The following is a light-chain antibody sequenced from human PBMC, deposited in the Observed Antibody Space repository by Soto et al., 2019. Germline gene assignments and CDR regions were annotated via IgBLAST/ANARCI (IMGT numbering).Light chain of an antibody. J-gene: IGLJ3*02. CDR3: CAYAGSGTVV. CDR1: SSDVGSYNL. V-gene: IGLV2-23*01. Sequence: QSALTQPASVSGSPEQSITISCTGTSSDVGSYNLVSWYQQHPGKAPKVMIYEATKRPSGVSNRSSGSKSGNTASLTISGLQAEDEADYYCCAYAGSGTVVFGGGTQLTVL. CDR2: EAT.